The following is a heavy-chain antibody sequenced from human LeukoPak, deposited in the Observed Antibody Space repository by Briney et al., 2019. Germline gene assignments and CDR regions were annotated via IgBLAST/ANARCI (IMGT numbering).Heavy chain of an antibody. Sequence: GGSLRLSCAASGFTFSSYWMSWVRQAPGKGLEWVSAISGSGSTNYSDSVKGRFTISRDNSKNTLYLQMNSLRAEDTAVYYCAKGPYSGFSWGQGTLVTVSS. D-gene: IGHD1-26*01. CDR3: AKGPYSGFS. V-gene: IGHV3-23*01. CDR1: GFTFSSYW. J-gene: IGHJ5*02. CDR2: ISGSGST.